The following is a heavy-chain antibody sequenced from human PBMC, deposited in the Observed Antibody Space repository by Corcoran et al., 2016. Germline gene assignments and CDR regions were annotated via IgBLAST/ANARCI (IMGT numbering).Heavy chain of an antibody. D-gene: IGHD2-8*01. CDR3: AKDLRGHCTNGVCYSYYYYYGMDV. J-gene: IGHJ6*02. Sequence: QVQLVESGGGVVQPGRSLRLSCAASGVTFSSYGMHWVRQAPGKGLEWVAVISYDGSNKYYADSVKGRFTISRDNSKNTLYLQMNSLRAEEPAVYYCAKDLRGHCTNGVCYSYYYYYGMDVWGQGPTVTVSS. CDR1: GVTFSSYG. V-gene: IGHV3-30*18. CDR2: ISYDGSNK.